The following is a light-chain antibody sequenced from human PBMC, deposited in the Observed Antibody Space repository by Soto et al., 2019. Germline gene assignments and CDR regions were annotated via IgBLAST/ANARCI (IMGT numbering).Light chain of an antibody. V-gene: IGKV3D-15*01. CDR3: QQYDNWPPT. J-gene: IGKJ5*01. CDR2: GAS. CDR1: RTISTN. Sequence: EIVLTQSPGTLSLSPGERASLPCRASRTISTNLAWYQQKPGQAPRLLIYGASTRATGIPARFSGSGSGTEFTLTINSLQSEDFVVYYCQQYDNWPPTFGQGTRLEIK.